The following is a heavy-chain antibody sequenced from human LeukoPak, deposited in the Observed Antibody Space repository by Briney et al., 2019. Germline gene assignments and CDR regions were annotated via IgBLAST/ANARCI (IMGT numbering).Heavy chain of an antibody. D-gene: IGHD3-22*01. J-gene: IGHJ4*02. CDR1: GFTFSSYS. V-gene: IGHV3-21*01. CDR3: ARGGITMIVY. CDR2: ISSSSSYI. Sequence: GGSLRLSCAASGFTFSSYSMNWVRQARGKGLEWVSSISSSSSYIYYADSVKGRFTISRDNAKNSLYLQMNSLRAEDTAVYYCARGGITMIVYWGQGTLVTVSS.